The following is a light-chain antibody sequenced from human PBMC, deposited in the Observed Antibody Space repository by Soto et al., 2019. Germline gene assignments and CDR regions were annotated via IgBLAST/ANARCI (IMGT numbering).Light chain of an antibody. Sequence: EIVLTQSPGTLSLSPWEIATLSCRASQSVSSSYLAWYQQKPGQAPRLLIYGASSRATGIPDRFSGSGSGTDFTLTISRLEPEDFAVYYCQQYGSSPPITFGQGTRLEI. V-gene: IGKV3-20*01. J-gene: IGKJ5*01. CDR2: GAS. CDR3: QQYGSSPPIT. CDR1: QSVSSSY.